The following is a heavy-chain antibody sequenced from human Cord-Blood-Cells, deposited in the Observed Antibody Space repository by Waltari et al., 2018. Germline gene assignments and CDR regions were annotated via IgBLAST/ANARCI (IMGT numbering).Heavy chain of an antibody. CDR3: ASDRRGRFDY. CDR1: GGLIIRSSYY. J-gene: IGHJ4*02. CDR2: LYYSGSN. V-gene: IGHV4-39*01. Sequence: QLQLQESGPGLVKPSETLSLTCTVSGGLIIRSSYYWGWLRQPPGKGLEGIGSLYYSGSNYYNPSLKSRVTISVDTSKNQFSLKLSSVTDADTAVYYCASDRRGRFDYWGQGTLVTVSS.